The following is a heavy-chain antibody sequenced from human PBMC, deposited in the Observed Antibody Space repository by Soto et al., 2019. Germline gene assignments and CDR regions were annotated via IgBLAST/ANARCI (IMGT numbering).Heavy chain of an antibody. Sequence: ASVKVSCKASGYTFIKYGISWVRQAPGQQFEWMGWIGPYNGNTNYAQNLQGRVAVTTDTSTSTAYMELRSLRSDDTAVYYFARGPTICGVVIIHYYFDYWGQGTLVTVSS. CDR1: GYTFIKYG. J-gene: IGHJ4*02. CDR3: ARGPTICGVVIIHYYFDY. CDR2: IGPYNGNT. D-gene: IGHD3-3*01. V-gene: IGHV1-18*01.